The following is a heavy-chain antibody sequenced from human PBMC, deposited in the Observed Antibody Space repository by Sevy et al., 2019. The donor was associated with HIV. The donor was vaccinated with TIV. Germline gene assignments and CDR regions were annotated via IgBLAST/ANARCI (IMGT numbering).Heavy chain of an antibody. V-gene: IGHV5-51*01. CDR2: IYPGDSDT. J-gene: IGHJ6*02. Sequence: GESLKISCKGFGYKFTRYWIGWVRQMPVKGLEWMGIIYPGDSDTRYSPSFQGQVTISADKSIRTAYLQWSSLKASDTAMYYCARVDLPPGIAAAGSYYGMDVWGQGTTVTVSS. CDR1: GYKFTRYW. CDR3: ARVDLPPGIAAAGSYYGMDV. D-gene: IGHD6-13*01.